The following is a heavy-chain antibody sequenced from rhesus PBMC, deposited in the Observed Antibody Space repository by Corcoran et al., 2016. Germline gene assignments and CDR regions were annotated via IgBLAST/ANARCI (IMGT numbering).Heavy chain of an antibody. V-gene: IGHV4-173*01. J-gene: IGHJ4*01. CDR2: FSVDGGGT. CDR1: AGSISSNY. CDR3: AREPPPYLAAAGAPYLG. Sequence: QVQLQESGPGLVKPSETLSLTCAVSAGSISSNYWTWLRQFPGKGLEWIGRFSVDGGGTDYNPALMSRVTMSTDTSHNQFSLKLESVTAAGTAVYYCAREPPPYLAAAGAPYLGWGQGVLVTVSS. D-gene: IGHD6-31*01.